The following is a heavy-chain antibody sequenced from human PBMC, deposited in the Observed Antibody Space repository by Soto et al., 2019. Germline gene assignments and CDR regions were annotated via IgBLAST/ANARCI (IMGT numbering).Heavy chain of an antibody. D-gene: IGHD3-16*02. CDR1: GYTFTAYA. CDR3: TRSAISPYGGLICAFAY. V-gene: IGHV1-3*05. CDR2: INPANGNT. J-gene: IGHJ4*02. Sequence: QVQLAQSGAEERKPGASVKVSCEATGYTFTAYAMHWVRQAPGQRLEWMGWINPANGNTKYSPKFQGRLTITSDTSANTVYMELNSLTSEDTAMYYCTRSAISPYGGLICAFAYWGQGNLVTAPS.